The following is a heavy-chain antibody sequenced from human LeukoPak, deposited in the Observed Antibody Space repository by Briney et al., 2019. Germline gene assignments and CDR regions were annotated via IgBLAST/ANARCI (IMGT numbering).Heavy chain of an antibody. J-gene: IGHJ4*02. Sequence: QPGGSLRLSCAASGFTFSIYWMHWVRQAPGKGLVWVSRISDDGKSTVYADSVKGRFTISRDNAKNTLYLQMNSLRAEDTAVYYCASFWVRGSSAPGLGYWGQGTLVTVSS. CDR1: GFTFSIYW. D-gene: IGHD3-10*01. V-gene: IGHV3-74*01. CDR2: ISDDGKST. CDR3: ASFWVRGSSAPGLGY.